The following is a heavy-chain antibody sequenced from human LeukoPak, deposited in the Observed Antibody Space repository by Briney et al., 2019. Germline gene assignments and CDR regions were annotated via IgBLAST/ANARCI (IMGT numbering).Heavy chain of an antibody. CDR3: ARAPSYCSSTSCPFDH. D-gene: IGHD2-2*01. Sequence: GGSLRLSCAASGFTVSSNYMSWVRQAPGKGLEWVSVIYSGGSTYYADSVKGRFTISRDNSKNTLYLQMNSLRAEDTAVYYCARAPSYCSSTSCPFDHWGQGTLVTVSS. CDR2: IYSGGST. V-gene: IGHV3-66*01. J-gene: IGHJ4*02. CDR1: GFTVSSNY.